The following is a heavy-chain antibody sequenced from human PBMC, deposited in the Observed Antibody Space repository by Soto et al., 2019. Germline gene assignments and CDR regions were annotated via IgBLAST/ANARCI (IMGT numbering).Heavy chain of an antibody. D-gene: IGHD2-2*01. CDR2: IDAGNGNT. Sequence: ASVKVSCKASGYTFTSYPTHWVRQAPGQRLEWMGWIDAGNGNTKYSQKFRGRVTFTTDTSASTAYMDLSSLRSEDTAVYYCAKGGTSHIYGMDAWGPGTPVTV. J-gene: IGHJ6*02. CDR1: GYTFTSYP. CDR3: AKGGTSHIYGMDA. V-gene: IGHV1-3*01.